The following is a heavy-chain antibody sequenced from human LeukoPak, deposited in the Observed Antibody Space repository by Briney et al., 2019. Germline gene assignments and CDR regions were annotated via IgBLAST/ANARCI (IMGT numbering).Heavy chain of an antibody. D-gene: IGHD6-19*01. Sequence: ASVKVSCKVSGYTLTELSMHWVRQAPGKGLEWMGGFDPEDGETIYAQKFQGRVTMTEDTSTDTAYMELSILRSEDTAVYYCATTGYSSGWAVDYWGQGTLVTVSS. CDR3: ATTGYSSGWAVDY. CDR2: FDPEDGET. CDR1: GYTLTELS. V-gene: IGHV1-24*01. J-gene: IGHJ4*02.